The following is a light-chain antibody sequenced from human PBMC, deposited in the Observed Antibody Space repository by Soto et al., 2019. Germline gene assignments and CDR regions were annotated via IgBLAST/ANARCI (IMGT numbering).Light chain of an antibody. CDR3: SSYTPNSTVL. Sequence: QSALTQPASVSGSPGQSITISCTGTSSDVGGYKYVSWYQQYPGKAPKLIISEVTNRPSGVSNRFSGSKSGNTASLTISGLQAEDEADYYCSSYTPNSTVLFGGGTKLTVL. V-gene: IGLV2-14*01. CDR2: EVT. J-gene: IGLJ2*01. CDR1: SSDVGGYKY.